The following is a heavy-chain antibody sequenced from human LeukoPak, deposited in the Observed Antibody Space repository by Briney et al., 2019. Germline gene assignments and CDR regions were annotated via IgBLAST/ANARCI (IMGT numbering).Heavy chain of an antibody. J-gene: IGHJ4*02. CDR2: IIPIFGTA. CDR1: GGTFSIYA. CDR3: ARDPAPYCSSTSCYL. Sequence: SVKVSCKASGGTFSIYAISWVRQAPGQGLEWMGGIIPIFGTANYAQKFQGRVTITADESTSTAYMELRSLGSEDTAVYYCARDPAPYCSSTSCYLWGQGTLVTVSS. V-gene: IGHV1-69*01. D-gene: IGHD2-2*01.